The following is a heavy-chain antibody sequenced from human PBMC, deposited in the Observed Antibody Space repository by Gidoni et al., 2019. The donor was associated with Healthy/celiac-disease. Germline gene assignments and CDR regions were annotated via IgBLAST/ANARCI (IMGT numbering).Heavy chain of an antibody. CDR2: ISSSSSTI. D-gene: IGHD6-13*01. J-gene: IGHJ4*02. Sequence: EVQLVESGGGLVQPGGSLRLSCAASGFTFSSYSMNWVRQAPGKGLEWVSYISSSSSTIYYADSVKGRFTISRDNAKNSLYLQMNSLRDEDTAVYYCARDRRRYSSSWYGSYWGQGTLVTVSS. V-gene: IGHV3-48*02. CDR3: ARDRRRYSSSWYGSY. CDR1: GFTFSSYS.